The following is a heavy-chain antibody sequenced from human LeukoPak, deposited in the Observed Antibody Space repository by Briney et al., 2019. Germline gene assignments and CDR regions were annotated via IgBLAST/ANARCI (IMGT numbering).Heavy chain of an antibody. D-gene: IGHD6-19*01. V-gene: IGHV4-61*10. Sequence: NPSGTLSLTCTVSGGSISSGSYYWSWIRQPAGKGLEWIGYIYYSGSTNYNPSLKSRVTISVDTSKNQFSLKLSSVTAADTAVYYCARSISYSSGWFGSWGQGTLVTVSS. CDR1: GGSISSGSYY. CDR2: IYYSGST. CDR3: ARSISYSSGWFGS. J-gene: IGHJ4*02.